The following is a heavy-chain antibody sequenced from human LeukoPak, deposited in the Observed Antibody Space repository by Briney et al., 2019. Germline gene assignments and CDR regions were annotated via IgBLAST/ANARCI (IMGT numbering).Heavy chain of an antibody. CDR1: GFTFSLYG. CDR3: ARDGSGSYYNVAFDI. Sequence: PGGSLRLSCAPSGFTFSLYGMYWVRQAPGKGLEYVSAISSNGGSTYYANSVKGRFTISRDNSKNTLYLQMGSLRAEDMAVYYCARDGSGSYYNVAFDIWGQGTMVTVSS. J-gene: IGHJ3*02. D-gene: IGHD3-10*01. V-gene: IGHV3-64*01. CDR2: ISSNGGST.